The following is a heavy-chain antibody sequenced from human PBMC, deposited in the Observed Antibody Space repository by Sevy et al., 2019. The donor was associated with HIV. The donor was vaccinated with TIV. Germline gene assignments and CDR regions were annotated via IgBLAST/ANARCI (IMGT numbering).Heavy chain of an antibody. Sequence: SETLSLTCAVYGGSFSGYYWSWIRQPPGKGLEWIGEINQSGSTNYNPSLKSRVTISVDTSKNQFSLKLSSLTAADTAVYYCALNDFWRGGFAYWGQGTLVTVSS. CDR1: GGSFSGYY. V-gene: IGHV4-34*01. CDR3: ALNDFWRGGFAY. J-gene: IGHJ4*02. D-gene: IGHD3-3*01. CDR2: INQSGST.